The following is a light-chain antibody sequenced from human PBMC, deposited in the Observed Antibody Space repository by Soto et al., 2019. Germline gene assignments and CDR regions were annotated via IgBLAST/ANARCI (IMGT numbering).Light chain of an antibody. Sequence: QSALTQPASVSGSPGQSITISCTGTSSDVGGYNYVSWYQQHPGKAPKLMIYEVSNRPSGVSNRFSGSKSGNTASLTISGLQAEDAADYYCSSYTSSSTLEGVVFGGGTKLTVL. CDR2: EVS. CDR3: SSYTSSSTLEGVV. J-gene: IGLJ2*01. CDR1: SSDVGGYNY. V-gene: IGLV2-14*01.